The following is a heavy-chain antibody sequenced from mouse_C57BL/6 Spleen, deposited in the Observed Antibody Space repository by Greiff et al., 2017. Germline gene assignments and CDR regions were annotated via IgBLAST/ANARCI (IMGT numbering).Heavy chain of an antibody. V-gene: IGHV1-55*01. D-gene: IGHD2-1*01. Sequence: QVQLQQPGAELVKPGASVKMSCKASGYTFTSYWITWVKQRPGQGLEWIGDIYPGSGSTNYNEKFKSKATLTVDTSSSTAYMQLSSLTSEDSAVYYCARSGGNYVAMDYWGQGTSGTVSS. CDR3: ARSGGNYVAMDY. J-gene: IGHJ4*01. CDR2: IYPGSGST. CDR1: GYTFTSYW.